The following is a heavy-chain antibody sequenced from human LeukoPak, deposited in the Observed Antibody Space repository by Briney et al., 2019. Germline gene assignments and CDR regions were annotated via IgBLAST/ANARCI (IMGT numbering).Heavy chain of an antibody. CDR3: ARASMIVVRQAFDY. V-gene: IGHV4-38-2*02. D-gene: IGHD3-22*01. CDR1: GYSISSGYY. CDR2: IYHSGST. Sequence: SETLSLTCTVSGYSISSGYYWGWIRQPPGKGLEWIGSIYHSGSTYYNPSLKSRVTISVDTSKNQFSLKLSSVTAADTAVYYCARASMIVVRQAFDYWGQGTLVIVSS. J-gene: IGHJ4*02.